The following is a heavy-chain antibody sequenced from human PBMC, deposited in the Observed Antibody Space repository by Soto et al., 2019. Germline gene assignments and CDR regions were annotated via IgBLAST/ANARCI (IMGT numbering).Heavy chain of an antibody. CDR2: IIPIFGTA. CDR3: ATSIAAAFVNWFDP. V-gene: IGHV1-69*06. J-gene: IGHJ5*02. CDR1: GGTFSSYA. Sequence: SVKVSCKASGGTFSSYAISWVRQARGQGLEWMGGIIPIFGTANYAQKFQGRVTITADKSTSTAYMELSSLRSEDTAVYYCATSIAAAFVNWFDPWGQGTLVTVSS. D-gene: IGHD6-13*01.